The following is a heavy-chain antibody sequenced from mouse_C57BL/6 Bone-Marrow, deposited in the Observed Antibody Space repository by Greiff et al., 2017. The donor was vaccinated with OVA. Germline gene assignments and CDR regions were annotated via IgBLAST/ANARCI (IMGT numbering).Heavy chain of an antibody. V-gene: IGHV10-1*01. CDR3: VAGSSYRLGYWYFDV. D-gene: IGHD1-1*01. J-gene: IGHJ1*03. CDR1: GFSFNTYA. CDR2: IRSKSNNYAT. Sequence: DVMLVESGGGLVQPKGSLKLSCAASGFSFNTYAMNWVRQAPGKGLEWVARIRSKSNNYATYYADSVKDRFTISRDDSESMLYLQMNNLKTEDTAMYYCVAGSSYRLGYWYFDVWGTGTTVTVSS.